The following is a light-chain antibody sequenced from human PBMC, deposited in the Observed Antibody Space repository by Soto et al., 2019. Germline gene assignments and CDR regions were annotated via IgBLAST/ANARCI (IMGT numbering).Light chain of an antibody. CDR1: QNLLHSNGYNY. CDR3: AQGLATPFT. Sequence: EIVLTQSPLSLPVTPGEPASISCRSRQNLLHSNGYNYLNWYLQKPGQSPQLLIYLGSNRASGVPDRFSGSGSGTDFTLTINRVEAEDVGLYFCAQGLATPFTFGGGTKVEIK. J-gene: IGKJ4*01. V-gene: IGKV2-28*01. CDR2: LGS.